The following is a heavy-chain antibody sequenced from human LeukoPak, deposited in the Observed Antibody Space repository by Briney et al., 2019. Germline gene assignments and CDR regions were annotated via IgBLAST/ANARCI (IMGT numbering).Heavy chain of an antibody. CDR3: ARVPWGAPYYYYGRDF. J-gene: IGHJ6*04. V-gene: IGHV3-23*01. CDR1: RFTFSTYF. D-gene: IGHD1-26*01. Sequence: QTGGSLRLSCAASRFTFSTYFMTWVRQAPGKGLEWVSTFTGSGGSTFYADSVKGRFTISRDNSKNTLYMQMNSLRAEDTAVYYWARVPWGAPYYYYGRDFGGKGTRVTVP. CDR2: FTGSGGST.